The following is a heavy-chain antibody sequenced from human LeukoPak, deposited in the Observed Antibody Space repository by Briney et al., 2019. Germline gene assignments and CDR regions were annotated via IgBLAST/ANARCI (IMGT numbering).Heavy chain of an antibody. CDR2: IRSKANSYAT. J-gene: IGHJ5*02. V-gene: IGHV3-73*01. Sequence: PGGSLRLSCAASGFTFSGSAMHWVRQASGKGLEWVGRIRSKANSYATAYAASVKGRFTISRDDSKNTAYLQMNSLKTEDTAVYYCTRLAGNRFLFDPWGQGTLVTVSS. D-gene: IGHD1-14*01. CDR1: GFTFSGSA. CDR3: TRLAGNRFLFDP.